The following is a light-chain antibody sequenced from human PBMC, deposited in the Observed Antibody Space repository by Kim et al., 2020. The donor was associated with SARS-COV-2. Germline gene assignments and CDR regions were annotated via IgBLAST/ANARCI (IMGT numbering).Light chain of an antibody. CDR2: EVS. J-gene: IGLJ1*01. V-gene: IGLV2-8*01. Sequence: QSVTISCPGTSRAVGGYNYVSWYQQHPGKAPKLIIYEVSKRPSGVPDRFSGSKSGNTASLTVSGLQAEDEADYYCSSYAGSNNPYVFGTGTKVTVL. CDR3: SSYAGSNNPYV. CDR1: SRAVGGYNY.